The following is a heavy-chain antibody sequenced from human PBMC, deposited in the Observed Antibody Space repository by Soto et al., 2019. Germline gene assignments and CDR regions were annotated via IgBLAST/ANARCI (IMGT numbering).Heavy chain of an antibody. J-gene: IGHJ5*02. CDR2: IIPIFGTA. D-gene: IGHD3-22*01. CDR1: GGTFSSYA. CDR3: ARDDSSGYYYPNWFDP. V-gene: IGHV1-69*06. Sequence: QVQLVQSGAEVKKPGSSVKVSCKASGGTFSSYAISWVRQAPGQGLEWMGGIIPIFGTANYAQKFQGRVTITADKSTSTADMELRSLRSEETAVYYCARDDSSGYYYPNWFDPWGQGTLVTVSS.